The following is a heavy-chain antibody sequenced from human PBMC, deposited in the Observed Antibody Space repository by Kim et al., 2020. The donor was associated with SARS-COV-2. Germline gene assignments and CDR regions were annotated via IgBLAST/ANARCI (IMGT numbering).Heavy chain of an antibody. CDR1: GFSLFTRGMC. D-gene: IGHD1-7*01. V-gene: IGHV2-70*11. Sequence: SGPTLVNPTQTLTLTCTLSGFSLFTRGMCVSWIRQPPGKALEWLARIDWDDDKYYNTSLKTRLAISKDASNNQVVLTMTNMDPVDTATYYCARLTGTGTTRSQSYRYFMDVWGKGTSVTVSS. CDR3: ARLTGTGTTRSQSYRYFMDV. CDR2: IDWDDDK. J-gene: IGHJ6*03.